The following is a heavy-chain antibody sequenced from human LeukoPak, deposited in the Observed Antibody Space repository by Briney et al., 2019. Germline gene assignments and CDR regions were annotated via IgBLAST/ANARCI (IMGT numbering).Heavy chain of an antibody. CDR1: GGTFSSYA. Sequence: GSSVMVSCKASGGTFSSYAISWVRQAPGQGLEWMERIIPILGIANYAQKFQGRVTITADKSTSTAYMELSSLRSEDTAVYYCVKTDPFLEGALDKGYSYGYSFDYWGQGTLVTVSS. J-gene: IGHJ4*02. D-gene: IGHD5-18*01. CDR2: IIPILGIA. V-gene: IGHV1-69*04. CDR3: VKTDPFLEGALDKGYSYGYSFDY.